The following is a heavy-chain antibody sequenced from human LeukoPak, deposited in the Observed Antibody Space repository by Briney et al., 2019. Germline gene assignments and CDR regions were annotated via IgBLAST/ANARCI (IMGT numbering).Heavy chain of an antibody. D-gene: IGHD6-13*01. CDR1: GYTFTSYV. CDR3: ARLASSSWPLYYYYGMDV. Sequence: GASVNVSCKASGYTFTSYVFNWVGQATGQGREWMGWMNPNSANSGYAQKFQGRVTMTRITSISTAYMELSSLRSEDTAVYYCARLASSSWPLYYYYGMDVWGQGTTVTVSS. CDR2: MNPNSANS. J-gene: IGHJ6*02. V-gene: IGHV1-8*01.